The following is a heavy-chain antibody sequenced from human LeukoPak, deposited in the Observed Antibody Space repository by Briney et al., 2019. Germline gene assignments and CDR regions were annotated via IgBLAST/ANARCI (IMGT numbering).Heavy chain of an antibody. CDR1: GGSISSGGYS. CDR2: IYHSGST. CDR3: ARAPVVVAATAHFDY. D-gene: IGHD2-15*01. Sequence: SETLSLTCAVSGGSISSGGYSWSWIRQPPGKGLEWIGYIYHSGSTYYNPSLKSRVTISVDRSKNQLSLKLSSVTAADTAVYYCARAPVVVAATAHFDYWGQGTLVTVSS. V-gene: IGHV4-30-2*01. J-gene: IGHJ4*02.